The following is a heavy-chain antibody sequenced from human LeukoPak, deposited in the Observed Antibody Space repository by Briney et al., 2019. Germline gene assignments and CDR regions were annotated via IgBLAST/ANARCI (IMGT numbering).Heavy chain of an antibody. Sequence: GGSLRLSCAASGITFSTSAMSWVRQAPGKGLEWVSAISGSGGSTYYADSVKGRFTISRDNSKSTLHLQMNSLRVDDTAVYYCAKLLRGTVVPFYDYWGRGTLVTVSS. D-gene: IGHD3-10*01. CDR2: ISGSGGST. V-gene: IGHV3-23*01. CDR1: GITFSTSA. CDR3: AKLLRGTVVPFYDY. J-gene: IGHJ4*02.